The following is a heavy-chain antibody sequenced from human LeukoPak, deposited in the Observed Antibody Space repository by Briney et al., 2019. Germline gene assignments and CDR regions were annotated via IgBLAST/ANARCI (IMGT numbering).Heavy chain of an antibody. D-gene: IGHD4-11*01. J-gene: IGHJ6*02. CDR3: ARTVTGRSPYYYYGMDV. CDR1: GGSISSYY. CDR2: IYYSGST. V-gene: IGHV4-59*08. Sequence: SETLSLTCTVSGGSISSYYWSWIRQAPGKGLEWIGYIYYSGSTNYNPSLKSRVTISVDTSKNQFSLKLSSVSAADTAVYYCARTVTGRSPYYYYGMDVWGQGTTVTVSS.